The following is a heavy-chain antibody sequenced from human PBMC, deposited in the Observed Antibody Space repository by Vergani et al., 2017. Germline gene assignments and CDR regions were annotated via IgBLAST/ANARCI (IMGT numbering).Heavy chain of an antibody. D-gene: IGHD5-12*01. CDR1: GGTFSSYA. V-gene: IGHV1-69*01. J-gene: IGHJ4*02. CDR3: ARMGRGYSGYDRGYFDY. CDR2: IIPIFGTA. Sequence: QVQLVQSGAEVKKPGSSVKVSCKASGGTFSSYAISWVRQAPGQGLEWMGGIIPIFGTANYAQKFQGRVTITADESTSTAYMEVSSLRSEDTAVYYCARMGRGYSGYDRGYFDYWGQGTLVTVSS.